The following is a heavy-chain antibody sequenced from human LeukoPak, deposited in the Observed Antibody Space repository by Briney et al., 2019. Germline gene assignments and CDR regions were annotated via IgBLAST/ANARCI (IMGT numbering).Heavy chain of an antibody. D-gene: IGHD2-21*02. CDR2: ISYDGSNK. J-gene: IGHJ4*02. CDR1: GFTFSSYG. CDR3: AKDSLRGDCLDY. Sequence: GGSLRLSCAASGFTFSSYGMHWVRQAPGKGLEWVAVISYDGSNKYYADSVKGRFTISRDNSKNPLYLQMNSLRAEETAVYYCAKDSLRGDCLDYWGQGTLVTVSS. V-gene: IGHV3-30*18.